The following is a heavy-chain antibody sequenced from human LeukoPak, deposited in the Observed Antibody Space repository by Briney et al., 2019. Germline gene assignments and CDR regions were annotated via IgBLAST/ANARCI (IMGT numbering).Heavy chain of an antibody. D-gene: IGHD6-19*01. CDR1: GFTFSSYA. CDR3: AKIRGSSGLYYFDY. CDR2: ISGSGGST. V-gene: IGHV3-23*01. Sequence: GGSLRPSCAASGFTFSSYAMSWVRQAPGKGLEWVSAISGSGGSTYYADSVKGRFTISRDNSKNTLYLQMNSLRAEDTAVYYCAKIRGSSGLYYFDYWGQGTLVTVSS. J-gene: IGHJ4*02.